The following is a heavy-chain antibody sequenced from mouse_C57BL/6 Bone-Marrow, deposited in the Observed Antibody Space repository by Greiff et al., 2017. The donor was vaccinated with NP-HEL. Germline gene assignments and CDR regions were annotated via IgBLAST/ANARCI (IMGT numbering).Heavy chain of an antibody. CDR3: ARSYSFAY. Sequence: EVKLMESGGGLVKPGGSLKLSCAASGFTFSDYGMHWVRQAPEKGLGWVAYISSGSSTIYYADTVKGRVTISRDNAKNTLFLQMTSLRSEDTAMYYCARSYSFAYWGQGTLVTVSA. CDR2: ISSGSSTI. V-gene: IGHV5-17*01. J-gene: IGHJ3*01. CDR1: GFTFSDYG. D-gene: IGHD6-5*01.